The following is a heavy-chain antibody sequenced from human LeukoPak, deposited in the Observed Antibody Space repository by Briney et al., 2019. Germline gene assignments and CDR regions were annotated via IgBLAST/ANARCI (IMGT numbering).Heavy chain of an antibody. CDR1: GGTFSSYA. CDR2: IIPIFGTA. CDR3: ARDYSARVEQWLVRGYYFDY. V-gene: IGHV1-69*13. Sequence: ASVKVSCKASGGTFSSYAISWVRQAPGQGLEWMGGIIPIFGTANYAQKFQGRATITADESTSTAYMELSSLRSEDTAVYYCARDYSARVEQWLVRGYYFDYWGQGTLVTVSS. J-gene: IGHJ4*02. D-gene: IGHD6-19*01.